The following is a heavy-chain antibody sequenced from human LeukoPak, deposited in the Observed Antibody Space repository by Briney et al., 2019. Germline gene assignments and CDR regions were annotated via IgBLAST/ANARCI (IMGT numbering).Heavy chain of an antibody. Sequence: GGSLRLSCAASGFTFDDYGMSWVRQAPGEGLEWVSGINWNGGSTGYAGSVKGRFTISRDNAKNSLYLQMNSLRAEDTALYYCARGGPPLTAYCSGGSCYFDYWGQGTLVTVSS. CDR3: ARGGPPLTAYCSGGSCYFDY. D-gene: IGHD2-15*01. V-gene: IGHV3-20*04. CDR2: INWNGGST. J-gene: IGHJ4*02. CDR1: GFTFDDYG.